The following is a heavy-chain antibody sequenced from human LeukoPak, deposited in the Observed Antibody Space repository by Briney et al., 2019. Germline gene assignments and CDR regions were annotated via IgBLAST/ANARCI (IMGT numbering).Heavy chain of an antibody. D-gene: IGHD6-13*01. CDR3: ARGSAVDHFDS. J-gene: IGHJ4*02. CDR2: IYHSGST. CDR1: GGSISGSNC. V-gene: IGHV4-4*02. Sequence: SETLSLTCAVSGGSISGSNCCSWVRPPPGKGLEWVGEIYHSGSTNYNPSLMSRVTMSVDKSKNQFSLKLSSVTAADTAVYYCARGSAVDHFDSWGQGTLVTVSS.